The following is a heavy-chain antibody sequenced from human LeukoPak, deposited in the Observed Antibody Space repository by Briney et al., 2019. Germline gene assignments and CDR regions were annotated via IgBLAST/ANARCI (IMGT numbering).Heavy chain of an antibody. J-gene: IGHJ6*02. CDR1: GGSFSGYY. CDR3: ARGKGGYYYYYGMDV. Sequence: SETLSLTCAVYGGSFSGYYWSWIRQPPGKGLEWIGEINHSGSTNYNPSLRSRVTISVDTSKNQFSLKLSSVTAADTAVYYCARGKGGYYYYYGMDVWGQGTTATVSS. V-gene: IGHV4-34*01. CDR2: INHSGST.